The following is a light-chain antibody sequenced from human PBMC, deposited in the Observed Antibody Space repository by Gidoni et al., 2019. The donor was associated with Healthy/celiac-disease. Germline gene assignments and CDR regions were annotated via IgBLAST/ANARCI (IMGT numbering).Light chain of an antibody. CDR1: QSVSSN. Sequence: EIVMSQSPATLSVSPGERATLSCRASQSVSSNLAWYQQKPGQAPRLLRSGASTRATGIPARFSGSGSETKFTLTISSLQSEDFAVYYCQQYNNWWTFGQGTKVEIK. CDR2: GAS. CDR3: QQYNNWWT. J-gene: IGKJ1*01. V-gene: IGKV3-15*01.